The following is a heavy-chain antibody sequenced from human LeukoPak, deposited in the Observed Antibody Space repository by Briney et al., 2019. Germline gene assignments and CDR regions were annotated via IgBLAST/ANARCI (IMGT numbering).Heavy chain of an antibody. CDR3: ARSKWLEAFDI. Sequence: ASVKVSCKASGYTFTSYDINWVRQATGQGLEWMGWMNPNSGNTGYAQKFQGRVTITRNTSISTAYMEQSSLRSEDTAVYYCARSKWLEAFDIWGQGTMVTVSS. CDR1: GYTFTSYD. CDR2: MNPNSGNT. D-gene: IGHD6-19*01. J-gene: IGHJ3*02. V-gene: IGHV1-8*01.